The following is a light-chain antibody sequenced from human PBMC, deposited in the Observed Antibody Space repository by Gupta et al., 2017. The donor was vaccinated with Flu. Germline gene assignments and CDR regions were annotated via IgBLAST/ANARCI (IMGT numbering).Light chain of an antibody. CDR1: TLSTQY. Sequence: SDELTQPPSVSVPPGQTSTITCSGETLSTQYSYWYQQKPGQAPVLLKFKDTQRPSGIPERFSGSNSGTTVTLTISGVRAEDEAAYYCQSADSSGTYVLFGGGTKLTV. J-gene: IGLJ2*01. V-gene: IGLV3-25*03. CDR2: KDT. CDR3: QSADSSGTYVL.